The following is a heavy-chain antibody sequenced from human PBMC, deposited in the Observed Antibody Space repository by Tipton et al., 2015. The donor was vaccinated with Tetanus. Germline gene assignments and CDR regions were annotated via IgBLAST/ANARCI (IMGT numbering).Heavy chain of an antibody. V-gene: IGHV4-61*01. CDR3: ARANNDYPKKGPFDY. Sequence: TLSLTCTVSGSSISRSSHYWTWIRQPPGKEPEWVGYVYHSGATNYHPSLKSRLAISADTSKNQFSLNLRSVITADTAVYYCARANNDYPKKGPFDYWGQGMLVTVSS. CDR2: VYHSGAT. D-gene: IGHD5-12*01. J-gene: IGHJ4*02. CDR1: GSSISRSSHY.